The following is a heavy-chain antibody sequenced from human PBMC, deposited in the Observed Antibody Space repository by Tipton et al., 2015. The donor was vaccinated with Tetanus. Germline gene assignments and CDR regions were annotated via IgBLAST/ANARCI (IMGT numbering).Heavy chain of an antibody. J-gene: IGHJ4*02. CDR2: IFDDGSKT. Sequence: LSLTCTVSGGSVSSYYWSWIRQAPGKGLEWMATIFDDGSKTYYADSVKGRFTISRDNSKKTVYLQMNSLRAEDTAVYYCARDHNDISTGYHLGTEYCFDYWGQGTLVTVSS. V-gene: IGHV3-33*08. CDR1: GGSVSSYY. CDR3: ARDHNDISTGYHLGTEYCFDY. D-gene: IGHD3-9*01.